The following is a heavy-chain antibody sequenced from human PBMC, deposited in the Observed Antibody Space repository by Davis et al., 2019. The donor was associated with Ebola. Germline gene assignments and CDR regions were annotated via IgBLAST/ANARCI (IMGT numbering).Heavy chain of an antibody. CDR3: ARHLEVTTPHFDY. D-gene: IGHD4-17*01. CDR2: IYYSGST. CDR1: GGSISSSSYY. V-gene: IGHV4-39*01. Sequence: PSETLSLTCTVSGGSISSSSYYWGWIRQPPGKGLEWIGSIYYSGSTYYNPSLKSRVTISVDTSKNQFSLKLSSVTAADTAVYYCARHLEVTTPHFDYWGQGTLVTVSS. J-gene: IGHJ4*02.